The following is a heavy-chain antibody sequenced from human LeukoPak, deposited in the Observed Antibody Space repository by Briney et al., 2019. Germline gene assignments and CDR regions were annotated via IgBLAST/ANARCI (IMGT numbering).Heavy chain of an antibody. V-gene: IGHV1-2*02. J-gene: IGHJ4*02. CDR1: GYTFTGYY. Sequence: GASVKVSCKASGYTFTGYYMHWVRQAPGQGLEWMGWINPNSGGTNYAQKFQGRVTMTRDTSISIAYMELSRLRSDDTAVYYCARDLIVGATSYYFDYWGQGTLVTVSS. D-gene: IGHD1-26*01. CDR3: ARDLIVGATSYYFDY. CDR2: INPNSGGT.